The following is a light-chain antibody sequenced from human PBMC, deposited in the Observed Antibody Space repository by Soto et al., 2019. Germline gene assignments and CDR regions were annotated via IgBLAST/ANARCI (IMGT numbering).Light chain of an antibody. Sequence: QSVLTQPPSVSAAPGQTVTISCSGSSSNIGNNYVSWYQQFPGTAPKLLIYDNNKRPSGIPDRFSGSKSGTSATLGITGLPTGDEADYYCGAWDSSLSAAFYVFGTGTKVTVL. CDR3: GAWDSSLSAAFYV. CDR2: DNN. V-gene: IGLV1-51*01. CDR1: SSNIGNNY. J-gene: IGLJ1*01.